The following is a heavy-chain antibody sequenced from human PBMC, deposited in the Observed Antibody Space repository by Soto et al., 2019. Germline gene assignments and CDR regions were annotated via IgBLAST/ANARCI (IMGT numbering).Heavy chain of an antibody. CDR1: GFTFSSYG. CDR3: ARDVGLDYYDSSGYSANWFDP. CDR2: IWYDGSNK. Sequence: QVQLVESGGGVVQPGRSLRLSCAASGFTFSSYGMHWVRQAPGKGLEWVAVIWYDGSNKYYADSVKGRFTISRDNSKNTRYLQMNSLRAEDTAVYYCARDVGLDYYDSSGYSANWFDPWGQGTLVTVSS. D-gene: IGHD3-22*01. V-gene: IGHV3-33*01. J-gene: IGHJ5*02.